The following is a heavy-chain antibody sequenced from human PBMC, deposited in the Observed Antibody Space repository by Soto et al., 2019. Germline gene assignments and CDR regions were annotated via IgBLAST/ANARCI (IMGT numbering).Heavy chain of an antibody. Sequence: PAESLTIFCTDFGYSFTSYWIALVRQMPGKGLEWMGIIYPGDSDTRYSPSFQGQVTISVDKSVSTAYLEWRTLKASDTSMYYCARGYCTTTICDPWFDPWGQGTLVTVS. CDR3: ARGYCTTTICDPWFDP. D-gene: IGHD2-2*01. J-gene: IGHJ5*02. CDR1: GYSFTSYW. CDR2: IYPGDSDT. V-gene: IGHV5-51*01.